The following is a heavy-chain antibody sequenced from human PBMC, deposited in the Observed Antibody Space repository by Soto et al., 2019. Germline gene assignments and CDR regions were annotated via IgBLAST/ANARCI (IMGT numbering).Heavy chain of an antibody. CDR1: GFTFSSYA. J-gene: IGHJ4*02. Sequence: QVQLVESGGGVVQPGRSLRLSCAASGFTFSSYAMHWVRQAPGKGLEWVAVISYDGSNKYYEDSMKGRFTISRDNSTNTLYLQMNSLAAEDTAVYYCAREREVTVLDYRGQGTMVTVAS. V-gene: IGHV3-30-3*01. D-gene: IGHD4-4*01. CDR2: ISYDGSNK. CDR3: AREREVTVLDY.